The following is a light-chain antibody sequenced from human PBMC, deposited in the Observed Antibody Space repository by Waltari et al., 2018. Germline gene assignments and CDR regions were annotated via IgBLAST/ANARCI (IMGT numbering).Light chain of an antibody. V-gene: IGKV1-5*03. CDR2: KAS. J-gene: IGKJ1*01. CDR1: QSVNRW. Sequence: DIQMTQSPSTLSASVGDRVTITCRAIQSVNRWLAWYQQKPGKAPKLLISKASALQNGVGTRFSGGGSGTEFTLTISNLQPDDSSTYYCQQYEAFPVTLGHGTKVEIK. CDR3: QQYEAFPVT.